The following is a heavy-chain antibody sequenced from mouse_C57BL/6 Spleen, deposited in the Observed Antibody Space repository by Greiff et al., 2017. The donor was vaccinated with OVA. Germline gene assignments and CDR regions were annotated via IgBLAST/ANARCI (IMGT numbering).Heavy chain of an antibody. CDR3: TRQGNYGNYGFDY. J-gene: IGHJ2*01. V-gene: IGHV1-15*01. CDR1: GYTFTDYE. Sequence: VQLQQSGAELVRPGASVTLSCKASGYTFTDYEMHWVKQTPVHGLEWIGAIDPETGGTAYNQKFKGKAILTADKSSSTAYMELRSLTSEDSAVYYCTRQGNYGNYGFDYWGQGTTLTVSS. CDR2: IDPETGGT. D-gene: IGHD2-1*01.